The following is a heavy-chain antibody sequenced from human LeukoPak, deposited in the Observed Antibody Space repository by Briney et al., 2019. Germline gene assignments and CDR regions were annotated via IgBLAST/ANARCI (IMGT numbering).Heavy chain of an antibody. CDR3: AREVVVGATAIFDP. V-gene: IGHV3-21*01. CDR2: ISSSSSYI. J-gene: IGHJ5*02. Sequence: PGGSLRLSCAASGFTFSSYSMNWVRQAPGEGLEWGSSISSSSSYIYYADPVKGRFTISRDNAKNSLYLQMNSLRAEDTAVYYCAREVVVGATAIFDPWGQGTLVTVSS. D-gene: IGHD1-26*01. CDR1: GFTFSSYS.